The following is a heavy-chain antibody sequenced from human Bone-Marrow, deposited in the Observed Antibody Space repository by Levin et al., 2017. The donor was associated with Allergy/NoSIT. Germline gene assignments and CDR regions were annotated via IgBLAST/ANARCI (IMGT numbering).Heavy chain of an antibody. V-gene: IGHV3-48*03. CDR3: ARANIVVVPAALYYDFWSGYRGAFDI. D-gene: IGHD3-3*01. J-gene: IGHJ3*02. Sequence: GGSLRLSCAASGFTFSSYEMNWVRQAPGKGLEWVSYISSSGSTIYYADSVKGRFTISRDNAKNSLYLQMNSLRAEDTAVYYCARANIVVVPAALYYDFWSGYRGAFDIWGQGTMVTVSS. CDR2: ISSSGSTI. CDR1: GFTFSSYE.